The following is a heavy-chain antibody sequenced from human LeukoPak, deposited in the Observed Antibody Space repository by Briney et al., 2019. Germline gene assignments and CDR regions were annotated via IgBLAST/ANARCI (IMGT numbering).Heavy chain of an antibody. CDR2: INPNSGGT. J-gene: IGHJ4*02. CDR1: GYTFTGYY. Sequence: ASVKVSCKASGYTFTGYYMHWVRQAPGQGLEWMGWINPNSGGTNYAQKFQGRVTMTRDTSISTAYMELSRLRSDDTAVYYCARARALSTSIAALLGDWGQGTLVTVSS. D-gene: IGHD6-6*01. V-gene: IGHV1-2*02. CDR3: ARARALSTSIAALLGD.